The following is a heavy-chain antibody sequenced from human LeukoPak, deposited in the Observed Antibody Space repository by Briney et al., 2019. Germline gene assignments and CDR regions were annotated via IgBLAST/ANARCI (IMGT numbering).Heavy chain of an antibody. D-gene: IGHD2/OR15-2a*01. J-gene: IGHJ4*02. CDR2: ISYDSNTK. CDR3: ARDFYDGFALDY. V-gene: IGHV3-30*04. Sequence: GGSLRLSCVVSGFTFSSYTMDWVRQAPGKGLEWVAVISYDSNTKHYADSVKGRFTISRDKSKSTLYLQMDSLKPEDTAMYYCARDFYDGFALDYWGQGIPVTVSS. CDR1: GFTFSSYT.